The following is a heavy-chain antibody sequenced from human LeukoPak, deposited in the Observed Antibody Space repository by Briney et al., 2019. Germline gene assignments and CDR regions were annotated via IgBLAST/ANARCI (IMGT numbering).Heavy chain of an antibody. CDR3: ARVYRSSSGYCFDF. CDR1: GYTFSSYW. CDR2: IKQDGSEK. J-gene: IGHJ4*02. Sequence: GGSLRLSCAASGYTFSSYWMSWVRQAPGKGLEWVANIKQDGSEKYYVDSVKGRFTVSRDNAKNSLYLQMNSLRAEDTAVYYCARVYRSSSGYCFDFWGQGTLVTVSS. V-gene: IGHV3-7*01. D-gene: IGHD6-13*01.